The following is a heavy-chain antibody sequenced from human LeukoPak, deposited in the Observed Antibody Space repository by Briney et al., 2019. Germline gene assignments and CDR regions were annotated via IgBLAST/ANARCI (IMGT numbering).Heavy chain of an antibody. V-gene: IGHV3-48*01. CDR3: ASRSSVAASGPG. J-gene: IGHJ4*02. CDR2: ISDRSSTI. CDR1: GFTFSTYS. Sequence: GGSLRLSCAASGFTFSTYSMSWVRRAPGKGLEWVSYISDRSSTIYYADSMKGRFTISRDNAKNSLYLQMSSLRAEDTALYYCASRSSVAASGPGWGQGTLVTVSS. D-gene: IGHD2-15*01.